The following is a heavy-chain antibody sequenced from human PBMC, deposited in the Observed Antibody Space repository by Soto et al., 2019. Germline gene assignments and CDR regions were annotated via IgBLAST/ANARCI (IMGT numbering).Heavy chain of an antibody. V-gene: IGHV3-23*01. CDR2: ISGSDDST. CDR3: AKRSSSSTFYY. J-gene: IGHJ4*02. Sequence: GESLKISCAASGFTFSSYAMSWVRQAPGKGLEWVSVISGSDDSTYYADSVKGRFTISRDNSKNTLYPQMNSLRAEDTAVYYCAKRSSSSTFYYCGQGTLVLVSS. CDR1: GFTFSSYA. D-gene: IGHD6-6*01.